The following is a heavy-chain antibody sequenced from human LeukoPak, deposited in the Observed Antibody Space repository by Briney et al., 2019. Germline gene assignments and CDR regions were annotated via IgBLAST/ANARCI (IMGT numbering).Heavy chain of an antibody. CDR2: IYYSGST. Sequence: SETLSLTCTVSGGSISSYYWSWIRQPPGKGLEWIGYIYYSGSTNYNPSLKSRVTISVDTSKHQFSLKLSSVTAADTAVYYCARAPRYFGWFDPWGQGTLVTVSS. J-gene: IGHJ5*02. V-gene: IGHV4-59*08. D-gene: IGHD3-9*01. CDR3: ARAPRYFGWFDP. CDR1: GGSISSYY.